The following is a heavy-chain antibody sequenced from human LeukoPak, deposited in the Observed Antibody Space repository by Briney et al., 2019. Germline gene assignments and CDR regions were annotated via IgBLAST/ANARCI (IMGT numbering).Heavy chain of an antibody. J-gene: IGHJ4*02. CDR1: GGSFSNYY. CDR3: AVGPKEYYYDKSGYYYFDY. CDR2: IKHSGST. Sequence: SETLSLTCGVYGGSFSNYYLSWIRQPPGKGLEWIGEIKHSGSTNYNPSLKSRVTISVDTSKNQFSLNLSSVTAADTAVYYCAVGPKEYYYDKSGYYYFDYWGQGTLVTVSS. D-gene: IGHD3-22*01. V-gene: IGHV4-34*01.